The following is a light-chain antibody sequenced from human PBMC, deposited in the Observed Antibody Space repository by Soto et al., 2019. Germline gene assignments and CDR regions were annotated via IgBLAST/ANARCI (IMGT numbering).Light chain of an antibody. J-gene: IGLJ2*01. CDR1: SSDVGGYNY. CDR2: EVS. V-gene: IGLV2-8*01. Sequence: QLVLTQPPSASGSPGQSVTISCTGTSSDVGGYNYVSWYQQPPGKAPKLMIYEVSKRPSGVPDRFSGSRSGNTASLTVSGLQAEDEADYYCSSYAGSNNLVFGGGTKLTVL. CDR3: SSYAGSNNLV.